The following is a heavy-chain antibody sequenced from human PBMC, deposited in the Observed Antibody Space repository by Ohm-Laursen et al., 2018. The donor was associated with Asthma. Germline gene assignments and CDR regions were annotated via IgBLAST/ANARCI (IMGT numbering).Heavy chain of an antibody. D-gene: IGHD4-17*01. Sequence: GASVKVSCKTSGYTFTSYDINWVRQATGQGLEWMGWMNPNSGNTGYAQKFQGRVTMTRNTSISTAYMELSSLRSEDTAVYYCARFTVTMNYYYYGMDVWGQGTTATVSS. V-gene: IGHV1-8*01. CDR1: GYTFTSYD. CDR3: ARFTVTMNYYYYGMDV. CDR2: MNPNSGNT. J-gene: IGHJ6*02.